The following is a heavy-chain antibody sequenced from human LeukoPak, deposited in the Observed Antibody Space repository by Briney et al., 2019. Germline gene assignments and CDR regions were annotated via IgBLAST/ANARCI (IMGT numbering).Heavy chain of an antibody. D-gene: IGHD4-23*01. Sequence: ASVKVSCKVSGYNLTELSMHWVRQAPGKGLEWMGGFDPEDGETIYAQKFQGRVTMTEDTSTDTAYMELSSLRSEDTAVYYCATHPRYGGNSAPQEPNYFDYWGQGTLVTVSS. J-gene: IGHJ4*02. CDR3: ATHPRYGGNSAPQEPNYFDY. CDR1: GYNLTELS. V-gene: IGHV1-24*01. CDR2: FDPEDGET.